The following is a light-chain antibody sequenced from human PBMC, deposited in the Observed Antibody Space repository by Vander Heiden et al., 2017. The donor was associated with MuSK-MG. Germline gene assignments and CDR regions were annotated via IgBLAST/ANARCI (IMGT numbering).Light chain of an antibody. J-gene: IGKJ4*01. CDR3: QQSYSTPLT. CDR2: AAS. Sequence: DITLTQSPSSLSASVGDRVTITCRASQSISSYLNWYQQKPGKAPKLLIYAASSLQSGVPSRFSGSGSGTDFTLTISSLQPEDFATYYCQQSYSTPLTFGGGTKVELK. CDR1: QSISSY. V-gene: IGKV1-39*01.